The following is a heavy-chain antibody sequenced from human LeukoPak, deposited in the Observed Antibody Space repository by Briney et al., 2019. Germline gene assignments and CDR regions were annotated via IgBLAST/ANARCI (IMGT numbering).Heavy chain of an antibody. CDR3: ARAPAIAVADYYFDY. CDR2: IYTSGST. Sequence: PSETLSLTCTVSGGSISSYYWSWIRQPAGKGLEWIGRIYTSGSTNYNPSLKSRVTMSVDTTKNQFSLKLSSVTAADTAVYYCARAPAIAVADYYFDYWGQGTLVTVSS. V-gene: IGHV4-4*07. D-gene: IGHD6-19*01. J-gene: IGHJ4*02. CDR1: GGSISSYY.